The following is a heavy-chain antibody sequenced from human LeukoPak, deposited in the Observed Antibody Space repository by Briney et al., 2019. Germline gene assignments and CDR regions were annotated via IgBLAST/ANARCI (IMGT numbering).Heavy chain of an antibody. CDR3: ARGDCSSTSCYPGGYYYYMDV. CDR2: IIPIFGTA. J-gene: IGHJ6*03. CDR1: GGTFSSYA. V-gene: IGHV1-69*13. Sequence: GASVKVSCKASGGTFSSYAISWVRQAPGQGLEWMGGIIPIFGTANYAQKFQGRVTITADESTSTAYMELSSLRSDDTAVYYCARGDCSSTSCYPGGYYYYMDVWGKGTTVTVSS. D-gene: IGHD2-2*01.